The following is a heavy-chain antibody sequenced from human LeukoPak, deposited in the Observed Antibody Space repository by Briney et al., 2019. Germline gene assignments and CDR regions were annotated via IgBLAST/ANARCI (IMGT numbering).Heavy chain of an antibody. CDR1: GYTFTGYY. V-gene: IGHV1-2*02. D-gene: IGHD4-17*01. CDR3: AVTPTTVTTVTYDY. J-gene: IGHJ4*02. Sequence: ASVKVSCKASGYTFTGYYMHWVRQAPGQGLEWMGWINPNSGGTNYEQKFQGRVTMTRDTSISTAYMELSRLRSDDTAVYYCAVTPTTVTTVTYDYWGQGTLVTVSS. CDR2: INPNSGGT.